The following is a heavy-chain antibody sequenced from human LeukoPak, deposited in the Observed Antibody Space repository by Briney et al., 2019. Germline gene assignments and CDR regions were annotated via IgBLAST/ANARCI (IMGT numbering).Heavy chain of an antibody. D-gene: IGHD6-13*01. J-gene: IGHJ4*02. CDR2: ISANNGKT. Sequence: ASVKVSCKASGYTFGTYGFCWVRQAPGHGLEWMGWISANNGKTNFAQKFQGRVTMTTDTSTTTAYMELTSLRPDDTAVYYCAKVAGHRLDSWGQGTLVTVSS. CDR3: AKVAGHRLDS. CDR1: GYTFGTYG. V-gene: IGHV1-18*01.